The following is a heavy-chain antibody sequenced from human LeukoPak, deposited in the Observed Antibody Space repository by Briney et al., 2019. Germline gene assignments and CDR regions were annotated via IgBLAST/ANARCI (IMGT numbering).Heavy chain of an antibody. CDR1: GFTFSSYA. J-gene: IGHJ4*02. CDR2: ISGSGGST. V-gene: IGHV3-23*01. CDR3: AKDNYYDSSGPYDY. D-gene: IGHD3-22*01. Sequence: GGSLRLSCAASGFTFSSYAMSWVRQAPGKGLEWVSAISGSGGSTYYADSVKGRFTISRDNSKNTLYLQMNSLRAEDTAVYYCAKDNYYDSSGPYDYWGQGTLVTVSS.